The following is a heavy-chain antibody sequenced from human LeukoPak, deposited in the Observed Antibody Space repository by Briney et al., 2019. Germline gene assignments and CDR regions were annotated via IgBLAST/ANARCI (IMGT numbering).Heavy chain of an antibody. J-gene: IGHJ3*02. Sequence: ASVKVSCKVSGYTLTELSMHWVRQAPGKGLEWMGGFDPEDGETIYAQKFQGRVTMTRDTSTSTVYMELSSLRSEDTAVYYCASAPNVDDAFDIWGQGTMVTVSS. CDR2: FDPEDGET. CDR1: GYTLTELS. CDR3: ASAPNVDDAFDI. V-gene: IGHV1-24*01. D-gene: IGHD3/OR15-3a*01.